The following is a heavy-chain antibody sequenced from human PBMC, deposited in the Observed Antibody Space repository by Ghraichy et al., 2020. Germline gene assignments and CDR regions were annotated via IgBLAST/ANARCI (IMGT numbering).Heavy chain of an antibody. V-gene: IGHV3-74*01. CDR3: AMSRDYADAFHI. D-gene: IGHD3-16*01. Sequence: SLRLSCAASGFTFNNYWMHWVRQAPGQGLLWVSRINRDGSTTTYPDSVEGRFTISRDNAKNTLFLDMNSLRAEDTAVYYCAMSRDYADAFHIWGQGTRVTVSS. CDR1: GFTFNNYW. J-gene: IGHJ3*02. CDR2: INRDGSTT.